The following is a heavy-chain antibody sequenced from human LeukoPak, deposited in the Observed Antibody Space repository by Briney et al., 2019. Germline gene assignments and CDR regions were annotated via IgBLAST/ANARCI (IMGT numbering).Heavy chain of an antibody. J-gene: IGHJ5*02. Sequence: KASETLSLTCAVYGGSFSGYYWSWIRQPAGKGLEWIGRIYTSGSTNYNPSLKSRVTMSVDTSKNQFSLKLSSVTAADTAVYYCARDNSYDSTRGPVGWTPQRYNWFDPWGQGTLVTVSS. CDR3: ARDNSYDSTRGPVGWTPQRYNWFDP. D-gene: IGHD3-22*01. CDR1: GGSFSGYY. CDR2: IYTSGST. V-gene: IGHV4-4*07.